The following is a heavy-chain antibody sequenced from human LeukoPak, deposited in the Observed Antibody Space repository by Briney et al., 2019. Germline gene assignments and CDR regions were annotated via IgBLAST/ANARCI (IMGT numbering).Heavy chain of an antibody. V-gene: IGHV3-74*01. J-gene: IGHJ5*01. CDR1: GFTFSNYW. Sequence: GGSLRLSCAASGFTFSNYWMHWVRQAPGKGLVWVSRINSDGSGTTYADSVRGRFTISRDNAKNTLYLKVNSLRAEDTAVYYCARTEGTVAYDSWGQGTLVTVSS. CDR2: INSDGSGT. CDR3: ARTEGTVAYDS. D-gene: IGHD4-23*01.